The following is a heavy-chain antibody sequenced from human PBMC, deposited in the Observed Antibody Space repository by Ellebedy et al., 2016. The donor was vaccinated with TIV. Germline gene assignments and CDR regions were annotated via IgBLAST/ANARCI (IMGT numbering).Heavy chain of an antibody. CDR2: IRGSGGST. Sequence: ESLKISCAASGFTFSNYAMSWVRQAPEKGLEWVSGIRGSGGSTHYADSVKGRFSISRDNSKNTLYLQMNSLRAEDTAVYYCAKDRVVVEPAAIFDCWGQGTLVTVSS. D-gene: IGHD2-2*01. CDR3: AKDRVVVEPAAIFDC. J-gene: IGHJ4*02. V-gene: IGHV3-23*01. CDR1: GFTFSNYA.